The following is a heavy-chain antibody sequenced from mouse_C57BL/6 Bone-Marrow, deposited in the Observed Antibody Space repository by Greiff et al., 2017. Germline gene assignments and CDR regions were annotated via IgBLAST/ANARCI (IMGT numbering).Heavy chain of an antibody. CDR2: IFPGSGST. V-gene: IGHV1-75*01. Sequence: VKLMESGPELVKPGASVKISCKASGYTFTDYYINWVKQRPGQGLEWIGWIFPGSGSTYYNEKFKGKATLTVDKSSSTAYMLLSSLTSEDSAVYFCAREITTVPYFDYWGQGTTLTVSS. J-gene: IGHJ2*01. CDR3: AREITTVPYFDY. D-gene: IGHD1-1*01. CDR1: GYTFTDYY.